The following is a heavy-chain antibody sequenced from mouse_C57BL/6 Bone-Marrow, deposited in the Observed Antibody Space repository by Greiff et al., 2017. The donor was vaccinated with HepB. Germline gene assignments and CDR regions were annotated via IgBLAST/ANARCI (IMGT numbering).Heavy chain of an antibody. Sequence: VQLVESGPELVKPGASVKISCKASGYAFSSSWMNWVKQRPGKGLEWIGRIYPGDGDTNYNGKFKGKATLTADKSSSTAYMQLSSLTSEDSAVYCCARDWFHYGYPFWYFDVWGTGTTVTVSS. D-gene: IGHD2-2*01. CDR1: GYAFSSSW. CDR2: IYPGDGDT. J-gene: IGHJ1*03. CDR3: ARDWFHYGYPFWYFDV. V-gene: IGHV1-82*01.